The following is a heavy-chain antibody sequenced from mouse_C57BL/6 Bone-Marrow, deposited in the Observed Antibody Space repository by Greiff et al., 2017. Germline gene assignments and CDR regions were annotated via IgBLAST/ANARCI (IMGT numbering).Heavy chain of an antibody. V-gene: IGHV2-2*01. CDR2: IWSGGST. J-gene: IGHJ1*03. D-gene: IGHD1-1*01. Sequence: VMLVESGPGLVQPSQSLSITCTVSGFSLTSYGVHWVRQSPGKGLEWLGVIWSGGSTDYNAAFISRLSISKDNSKSQVFFKMNSLQADDTAIYYCATPYYGSSSSYWYFDVWGTGTTVTVSS. CDR1: GFSLTSYG. CDR3: ATPYYGSSSSYWYFDV.